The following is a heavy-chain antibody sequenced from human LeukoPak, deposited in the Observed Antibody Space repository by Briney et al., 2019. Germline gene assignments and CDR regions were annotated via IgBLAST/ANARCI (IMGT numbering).Heavy chain of an antibody. CDR3: ARAPTMVRAKGGFDY. CDR1: GFTFSSYS. Sequence: GGSLTLSCAASGFTFSSYSMNWLRQAPGKGLEWVSSISSSSSYIYYADSVKGRFTISRDNAKNSLYLQMNSLRAEDTAVYYCARAPTMVRAKGGFDYWGQGTLVTVSS. CDR2: ISSSSSYI. J-gene: IGHJ4*02. D-gene: IGHD3-10*01. V-gene: IGHV3-21*01.